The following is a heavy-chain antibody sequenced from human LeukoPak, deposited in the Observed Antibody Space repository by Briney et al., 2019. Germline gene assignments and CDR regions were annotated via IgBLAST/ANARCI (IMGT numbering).Heavy chain of an antibody. V-gene: IGHV3-23*01. CDR1: GFTFSTYA. CDR2: ISGRGDRT. Sequence: GGSLRLSCAASGFTFSTYAMTWVRQAPGKGLEWVSTISGRGDRTFYGDSVKGRFTVSRDKSRNTLYLQMNSLRAEDTAVYYCAKEGSNWDVDYWGRGTLVTVFS. CDR3: AKEGSNWDVDY. D-gene: IGHD1-1*01. J-gene: IGHJ4*02.